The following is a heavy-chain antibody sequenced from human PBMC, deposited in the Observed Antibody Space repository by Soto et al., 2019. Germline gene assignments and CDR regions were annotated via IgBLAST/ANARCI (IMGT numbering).Heavy chain of an antibody. V-gene: IGHV1-18*01. Sequence: ASVKVSCKASGYTFTNSGFSWVRQAPGQGLEWMGWISAYNSNTNYAQNLQGRVTLTTDTSTSTAYMELRSLISDDTAVYYCARDRDWGTGDFDYWGQGTLVTVSS. CDR2: ISAYNSNT. CDR3: ARDRDWGTGDFDY. CDR1: GYTFTNSG. J-gene: IGHJ4*02. D-gene: IGHD7-27*01.